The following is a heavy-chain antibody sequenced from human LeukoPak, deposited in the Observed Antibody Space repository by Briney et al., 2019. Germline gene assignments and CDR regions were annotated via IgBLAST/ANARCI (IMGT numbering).Heavy chain of an antibody. V-gene: IGHV4-59*08. J-gene: IGHJ3*02. CDR2: IYYSGST. CDR3: ARLVRYYYDSSGPDRAFDI. CDR1: GGSISSYY. Sequence: PSETLSLTCTVSGGSISSYYWSWIRQPPGKGLEWIGYIYYSGSTNYNPSLKSRVTISVDTSKNQFSLKLSSVTAADTAVYYCARLVRYYYDSSGPDRAFDIWGQGTMVTVSS. D-gene: IGHD3-22*01.